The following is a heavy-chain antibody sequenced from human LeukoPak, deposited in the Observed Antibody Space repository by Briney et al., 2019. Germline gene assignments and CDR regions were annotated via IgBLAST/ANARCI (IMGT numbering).Heavy chain of an antibody. V-gene: IGHV3-11*05. D-gene: IGHD6-13*01. Sequence: GRSLRLSCAASGFTFSDYYMSWIRQAPGKGLEWVSYISSSSSYTNYADSVKGRFTISRDNSKNTLYLQMNSLRAEDTAVYYCAKDRAGYSSSWYEDYWGQGTLVTVSS. CDR3: AKDRAGYSSSWYEDY. J-gene: IGHJ4*02. CDR1: GFTFSDYY. CDR2: ISSSSSYT.